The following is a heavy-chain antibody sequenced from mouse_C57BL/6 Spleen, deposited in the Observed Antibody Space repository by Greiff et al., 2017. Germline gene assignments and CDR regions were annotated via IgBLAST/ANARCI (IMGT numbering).Heavy chain of an antibody. J-gene: IGHJ1*03. CDR3: ARPTVVAHWYFDV. CDR2: INPSSGYT. CDR1: GYTFTSYT. V-gene: IGHV1-4*01. Sequence: VQLQQSGAELARPGASVKMSCKASGYTFTSYTMHWVKQRPGQGLEWIGYINPSSGYTKYNQKFKDKATLTADKSSSRAYMQLSSLTSEDSAVYYCARPTVVAHWYFDVWGTGTTVTVSS. D-gene: IGHD1-1*01.